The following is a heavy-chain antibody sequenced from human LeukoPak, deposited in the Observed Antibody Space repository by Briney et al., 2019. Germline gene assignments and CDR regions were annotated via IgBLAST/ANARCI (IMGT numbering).Heavy chain of an antibody. Sequence: SVKVSCKASGGTFSTYPISWVRQAPGQGLEWMGGIVPIFGTANYAQKFQGRVTITADESASTAYMELSSLRSEDTAVYYCASADYDFWTGYRDDAFDIWGQGTMVTVSS. J-gene: IGHJ3*02. CDR2: IVPIFGTA. V-gene: IGHV1-69*13. D-gene: IGHD3-3*01. CDR3: ASADYDFWTGYRDDAFDI. CDR1: GGTFSTYP.